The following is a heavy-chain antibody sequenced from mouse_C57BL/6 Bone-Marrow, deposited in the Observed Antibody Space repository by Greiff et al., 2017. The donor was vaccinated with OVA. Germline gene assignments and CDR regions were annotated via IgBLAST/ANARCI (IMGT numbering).Heavy chain of an antibody. Sequence: QVQLQQPGAELVKPGASVKLSCKASGYTFTSYWMHWVKQRPGQGLEWIGMIHPNSGSTNYTEKFKSKATLTVDKSSSTAYMQLSSLTSEDSAVYYCARPSIYYYGSSLAWFAYWGQGTLVTVSA. CDR1: GYTFTSYW. J-gene: IGHJ3*01. CDR3: ARPSIYYYGSSLAWFAY. V-gene: IGHV1-64*01. CDR2: IHPNSGST. D-gene: IGHD1-1*01.